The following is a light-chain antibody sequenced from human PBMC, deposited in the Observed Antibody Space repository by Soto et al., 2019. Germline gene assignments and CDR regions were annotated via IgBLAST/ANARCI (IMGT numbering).Light chain of an antibody. CDR3: HQYGSSPWT. CDR2: DAS. V-gene: IGKV3-20*01. J-gene: IGKJ1*01. CDR1: QGVYSSY. Sequence: EIMLTQSPGTLSLSPGERATLSCRASQGVYSSYLAWYQQRPGQAPRLLFYDASIRATGIPDRFSGSGSGTDFSLTISRLEPEDFAVYYCHQYGSSPWTFGQGTKVEIK.